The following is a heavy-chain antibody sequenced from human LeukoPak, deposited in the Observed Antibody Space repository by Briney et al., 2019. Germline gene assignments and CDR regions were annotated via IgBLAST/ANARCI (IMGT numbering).Heavy chain of an antibody. CDR3: ARSVVTLNWFDP. D-gene: IGHD3-22*01. J-gene: IGHJ5*02. V-gene: IGHV4-59*02. Sequence: SETLSLTCTVSGGSVSSYYWTWIRQPPGKGLEWIGHIYYSGSTNYNPSLKSRVTISVDTSKNQFSLRLNSVTAADTAVYYCARSVVTLNWFDPWGQGTLVTVSS. CDR1: GGSVSSYY. CDR2: IYYSGST.